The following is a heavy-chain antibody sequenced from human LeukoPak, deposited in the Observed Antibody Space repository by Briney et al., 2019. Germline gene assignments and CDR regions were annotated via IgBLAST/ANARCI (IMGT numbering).Heavy chain of an antibody. V-gene: IGHV4-39*07. CDR2: INHSGST. CDR3: ARGRSSGWYGYYFDY. Sequence: SETLSLTCTVSGGSISSGGYYWSWIRQPPGKGLEWIGEINHSGSTNYNPSLKSRVTISVDTSKNQFSLKLSSVTAADTAVYYCARGRSSGWYGYYFDYWGQGTLVTVSS. D-gene: IGHD6-19*01. CDR1: GGSISSGGYY. J-gene: IGHJ4*02.